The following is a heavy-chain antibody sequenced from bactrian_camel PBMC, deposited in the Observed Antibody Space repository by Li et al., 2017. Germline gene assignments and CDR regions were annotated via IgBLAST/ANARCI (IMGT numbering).Heavy chain of an antibody. V-gene: IGHV3S1*01. CDR3: AASFFYRGGPDPLEPTSYNS. J-gene: IGHJ4*01. D-gene: IGHD7*01. CDR1: GDTYNSYC. CDR2: IYTGGMST. Sequence: VQLVESGGGSVQAGGSLRLSCSVSGDTYNSYCMGWFRQAPGKVREGVAVIYTGGMSTYYADSVKGRFTISQNNAKTTVYLQMNSLKPEDTAMYYCAASFFYRGGPDPLEPTSYNSWGQGTQVTVS.